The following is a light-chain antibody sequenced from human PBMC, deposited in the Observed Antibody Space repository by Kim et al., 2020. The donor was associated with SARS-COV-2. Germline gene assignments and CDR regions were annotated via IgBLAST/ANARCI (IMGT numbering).Light chain of an antibody. Sequence: VTLSVPRSSVSSARNCGQRHQPRPASAPTNVINEDNQSTSGVPDRFSGSIDSSSNSASLTISGLKTEDEADYYCQSYDRSNVVFGGGTQLTVL. J-gene: IGLJ2*01. CDR2: EDN. CDR3: QSYDRSNVV. CDR1: SVSSARNC. V-gene: IGLV6-57*03.